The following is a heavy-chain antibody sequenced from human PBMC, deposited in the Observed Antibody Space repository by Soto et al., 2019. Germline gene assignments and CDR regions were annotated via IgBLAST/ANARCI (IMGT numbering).Heavy chain of an antibody. J-gene: IGHJ2*01. D-gene: IGHD2-21*01. CDR1: GGSISSSSYY. Sequence: QLQLQESGPGLVKPSETLSLTCTVSGGSISSSSYYWGWIRQPPGKGLEWIGSIYYSGSTYCNPSLKSRVTISVDTSKNQFSLKLSSVTAADTAVYYCARRGGESYWYFDLWGRGTLVTVSS. V-gene: IGHV4-39*01. CDR3: ARRGGESYWYFDL. CDR2: IYYSGST.